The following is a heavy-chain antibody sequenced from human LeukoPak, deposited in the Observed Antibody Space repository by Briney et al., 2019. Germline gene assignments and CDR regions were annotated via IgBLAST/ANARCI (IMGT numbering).Heavy chain of an antibody. CDR1: GFAVSSNF. CDR2: LYSGGTT. D-gene: IGHD1-1*01. V-gene: IGHV3-53*01. Sequence: PGGSLRLSCAASGFAVSSNFMSWVRQAPGKGLEWVSVLYSGGTTNYADSVKGRFIISRDNSKNTLYLQMNSLRAEDTAVYYWARDGNGYNYRDFGGTGTTVTVPS. J-gene: IGHJ6*03. CDR3: ARDGNGYNYRDF.